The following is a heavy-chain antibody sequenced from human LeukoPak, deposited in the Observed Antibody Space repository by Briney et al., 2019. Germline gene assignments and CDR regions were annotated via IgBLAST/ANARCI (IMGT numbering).Heavy chain of an antibody. CDR1: GGSISSYY. V-gene: IGHV4-59*01. D-gene: IGHD1-7*01. CDR3: ARVNWNYSWFDP. Sequence: SETLSLTCTVSGGSISSYYWSWIRQPPGKGLEWIGYIYYSGSTNYNPSLKSRVTISVDTSKNQFSLKLSSVTAADTAVYYCARVNWNYSWFDPWGQGTPVTVSS. CDR2: IYYSGST. J-gene: IGHJ5*02.